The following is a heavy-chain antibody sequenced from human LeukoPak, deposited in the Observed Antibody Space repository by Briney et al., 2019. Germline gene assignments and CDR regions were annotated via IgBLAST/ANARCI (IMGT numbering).Heavy chain of an antibody. Sequence: SETLSLTCTVSGGSINNYYWSWIRQPPGKGLEWIGYIYYSGRTNYNPSLKSRVTISVDTSKNQFSLKLSSVTAADTAVYYCARDGATYYYDSSASLNSGGYYYYGMDVWGQGTTVTVSS. CDR1: GGSINNYY. D-gene: IGHD3-22*01. CDR2: IYYSGRT. V-gene: IGHV4-59*01. CDR3: ARDGATYYYDSSASLNSGGYYYYGMDV. J-gene: IGHJ6*02.